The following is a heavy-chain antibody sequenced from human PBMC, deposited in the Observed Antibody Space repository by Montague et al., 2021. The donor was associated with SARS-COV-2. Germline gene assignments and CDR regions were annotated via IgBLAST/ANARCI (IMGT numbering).Heavy chain of an antibody. CDR1: GASISSRSYY. V-gene: IGHV4-39*01. D-gene: IGHD3-3*01. J-gene: IGHJ4*02. CDR3: ATLPSSITMFGVVQGYYLDD. Sequence: SETLSLTCTVSGASISSRSYYWGWIRQPPGKGLEWIGFKYYSGSTYYNPTLKSRVTISVDTSKNQFSLKLSSVTAADTAVYYCATLPSSITMFGVVQGYYLDDWGQGTLVTVSS. CDR2: KYYSGST.